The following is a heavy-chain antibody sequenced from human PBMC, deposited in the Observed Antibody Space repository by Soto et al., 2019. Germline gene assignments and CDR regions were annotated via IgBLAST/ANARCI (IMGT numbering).Heavy chain of an antibody. CDR2: VYYSGTP. J-gene: IGHJ5*02. Sequence: PSETLSLTCTVSGGSISSRNYHWGWIRQPPGKGLEWIGNVYYSGTPYYNPSLKSRVTISVDTSKNELSLKVSSVTAADTAVYFCARYQASGWSSVRWFDPWGQGILVTVSS. CDR3: ARYQASGWSSVRWFDP. D-gene: IGHD6-19*01. CDR1: GGSISSRNYH. V-gene: IGHV4-39*01.